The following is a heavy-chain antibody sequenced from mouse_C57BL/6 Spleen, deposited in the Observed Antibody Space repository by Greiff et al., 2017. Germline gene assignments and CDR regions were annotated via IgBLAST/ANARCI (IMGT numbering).Heavy chain of an antibody. CDR3: ARWGTTVVDGYFDV. J-gene: IGHJ1*03. V-gene: IGHV1-53*01. CDR1: GYTFTSYW. D-gene: IGHD1-1*01. CDR2: INPSNGGT. Sequence: QVQLQQPGTALVKPGASVKLSCTASGYTFTSYWMHWVKQRPGQGLEWIGNINPSNGGTNYNEKFKSKATLTVDKSSSTAYMQLSSLTSEDSAVYYCARWGTTVVDGYFDVWGTGTTVTVSS.